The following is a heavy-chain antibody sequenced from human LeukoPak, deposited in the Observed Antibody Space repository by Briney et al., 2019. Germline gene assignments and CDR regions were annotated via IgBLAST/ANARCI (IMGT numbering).Heavy chain of an antibody. Sequence: SVKVSCKASGGTFSSYAISWVRQAPGQGLEWMGGIIPIFGTANYAQRFQGRVTITADESTSTAYMELSSLRSEDTAVYYCARLEITTVTTSDYWGQGTLVTVSS. CDR1: GGTFSSYA. D-gene: IGHD4-17*01. V-gene: IGHV1-69*13. J-gene: IGHJ4*02. CDR3: ARLEITTVTTSDY. CDR2: IIPIFGTA.